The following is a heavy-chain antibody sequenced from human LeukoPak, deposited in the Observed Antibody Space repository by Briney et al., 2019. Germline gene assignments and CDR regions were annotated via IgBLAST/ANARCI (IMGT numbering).Heavy chain of an antibody. J-gene: IGHJ4*02. Sequence: QAGGSLRLSCAASGFTFSSYWMSWVRQAPGKGLEWVANIKQDGSEKYYVDSVKGRFTISRDNAKNSLYLQMNSLRAEDTAVYYCASNKYYYDSSGLHYWGQGTLVTVSS. D-gene: IGHD3-22*01. V-gene: IGHV3-7*01. CDR1: GFTFSSYW. CDR3: ASNKYYYDSSGLHY. CDR2: IKQDGSEK.